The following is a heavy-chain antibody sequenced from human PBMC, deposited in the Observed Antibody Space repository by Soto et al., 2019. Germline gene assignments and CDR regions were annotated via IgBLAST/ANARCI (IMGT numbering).Heavy chain of an antibody. Sequence: LSQTLSLTCAISGDSVSSNSAAWNWIRQSPSRGLEWLGRTYYRSKWYNDYAVSVKSRITINPDTSKNQFSLQLNSVTPEDTAVYYCASYYYDSSGDNWFDPWGQGTLVTVSS. CDR1: GDSVSSNSAA. CDR3: ASYYYDSSGDNWFDP. D-gene: IGHD3-22*01. CDR2: TYYRSKWYN. V-gene: IGHV6-1*01. J-gene: IGHJ5*02.